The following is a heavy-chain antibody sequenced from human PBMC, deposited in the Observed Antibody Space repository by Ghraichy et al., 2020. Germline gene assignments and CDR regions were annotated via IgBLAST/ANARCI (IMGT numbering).Heavy chain of an antibody. V-gene: IGHV4-59*01. Sequence: SETLSLTCTVSGGSISSYYWSWIRQPPGKGLEWIGYIYYSGSTNYNPSLKSRVTISVDTSKNQFSLKLSSVTAADTAVYYCARGDYYYYGMDVWGQGTTVTVSS. CDR2: IYYSGST. CDR1: GGSISSYY. J-gene: IGHJ6*02. CDR3: ARGDYYYYGMDV.